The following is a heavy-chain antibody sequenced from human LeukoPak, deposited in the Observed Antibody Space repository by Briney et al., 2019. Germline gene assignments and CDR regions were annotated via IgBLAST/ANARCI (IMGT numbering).Heavy chain of an antibody. V-gene: IGHV3-23*01. CDR3: AKSGFCNATSCSKEIES. D-gene: IGHD2-2*01. J-gene: IGHJ4*02. CDR2: ISGRGGST. CDR1: GFTFSSYA. Sequence: PGGSLRLSCAASGFTFSSYAMSWVRQAPGKGLEWVSAISGRGGSTYYADSVKGRFTISRDNSKNTVFLQMNSLRAEDTALYYCAKSGFCNATSCSKEIESWGQGTLVTVSS.